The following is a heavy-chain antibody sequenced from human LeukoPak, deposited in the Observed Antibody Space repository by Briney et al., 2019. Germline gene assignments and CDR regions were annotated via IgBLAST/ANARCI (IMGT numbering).Heavy chain of an antibody. J-gene: IGHJ4*02. V-gene: IGHV4-4*07. CDR1: GGSISSDC. CDR2: IYTSGST. CDR3: ARSVAAAPYYLDY. D-gene: IGHD6-13*01. Sequence: SETLSLTCTVSGGSISSDCWTWIRQPAGKGLEWIGRIYTSGSTNYNPSLKSQVTMSVDTSKNQFSLKLNSVTAADTAVYYCARSVAAAPYYLDYWGQGTLVTVSS.